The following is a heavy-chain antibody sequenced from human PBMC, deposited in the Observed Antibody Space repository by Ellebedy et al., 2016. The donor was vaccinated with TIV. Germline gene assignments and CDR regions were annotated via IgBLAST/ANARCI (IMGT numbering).Heavy chain of an antibody. D-gene: IGHD6-19*01. CDR3: AKQGGSALPGYFDY. CDR1: GFTFSSYA. V-gene: IGHV3-23*01. J-gene: IGHJ4*02. Sequence: GESLKISCAASGFTFSSYAMSWVRQAPGKGLEWVSAISGSGGSTYYADSVKGRFTISRDNSKNTLYLQMNSLRAEDTAVYYCAKQGGSALPGYFDYWGQGTLVTVSS. CDR2: ISGSGGST.